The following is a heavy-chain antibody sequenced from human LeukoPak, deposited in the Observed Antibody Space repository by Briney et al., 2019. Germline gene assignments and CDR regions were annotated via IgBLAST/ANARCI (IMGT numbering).Heavy chain of an antibody. J-gene: IGHJ4*02. Sequence: GGSLRLSXAASGFTFDDYGMSWVRQAPGKGLEWVSGINWNGGSTCYADFVKGRFTISRDNAKNSLYLQMNSLRAEDTALYYCARGTGGSYFDYWGQGTLVTVSS. CDR3: ARGTGGSYFDY. V-gene: IGHV3-20*04. CDR2: INWNGGST. D-gene: IGHD2-8*02. CDR1: GFTFDDYG.